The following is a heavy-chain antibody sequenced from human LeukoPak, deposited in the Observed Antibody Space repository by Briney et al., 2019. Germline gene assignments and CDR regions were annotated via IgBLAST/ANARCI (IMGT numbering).Heavy chain of an antibody. CDR3: AKGYSSGWFPLGFDP. Sequence: PGGSLRLSCAASGFTFSDYAMSWVRQAPGKGLECVSAISGSGGSTYYADSVKGRFTISRGNSKNTLYLQMNSLRADDTAVYYCAKGYSSGWFPLGFDPWGQGTLVTVSS. J-gene: IGHJ5*02. D-gene: IGHD6-19*01. V-gene: IGHV3-23*01. CDR2: ISGSGGST. CDR1: GFTFSDYA.